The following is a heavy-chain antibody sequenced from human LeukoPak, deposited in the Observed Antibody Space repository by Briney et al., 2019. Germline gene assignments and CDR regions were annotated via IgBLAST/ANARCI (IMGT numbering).Heavy chain of an antibody. V-gene: IGHV1-18*01. CDR1: GYTFTSYG. D-gene: IGHD5-24*01. CDR2: ISAYNGNT. J-gene: IGHJ6*03. Sequence: GASVKVSCKASGYTFTSYGISWVRQAPGQGLEWMGWISAYNGNTNYAQKLQGRVTMTTDTSTSTAYMELRSLRSDDTAVYYCARSPERWLQFGYYYYYMDVWGKGTTVTVSS. CDR3: ARSPERWLQFGYYYYYMDV.